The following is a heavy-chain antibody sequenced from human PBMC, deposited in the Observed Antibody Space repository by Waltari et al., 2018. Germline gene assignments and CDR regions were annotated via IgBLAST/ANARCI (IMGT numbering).Heavy chain of an antibody. CDR1: GGSISSSSYY. V-gene: IGHV4-39*01. J-gene: IGHJ2*01. CDR3: ARHPAMTIMLWYFDL. D-gene: IGHD2-8*01. CDR2: IYYSGRT. Sequence: QLQLQESGPGLVKPSETLSLTCTVSGGSISSSSYYWGWIRQPPGKGREWIGSIYYSGRTYSNPSLKRRVTISVDTSKNQFSLKLSSVTAADTAVYYCARHPAMTIMLWYFDLWGRGTLVTVSS.